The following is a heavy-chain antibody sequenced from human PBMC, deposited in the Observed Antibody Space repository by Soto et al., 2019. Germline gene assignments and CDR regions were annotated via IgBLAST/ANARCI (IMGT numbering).Heavy chain of an antibody. D-gene: IGHD2-21*02. CDR3: AKLVVTATSDY. V-gene: IGHV3-30*18. J-gene: IGHJ4*02. Sequence: GGSLRLSCAASGFTFSSYGMHWVRQAPGKGLEWVAVISYDGSNKYYADSVKGRFTISRDNSKNTLYLQMNSLRAEDTAVYYCAKLVVTATSDYWGQGALVTVSS. CDR2: ISYDGSNK. CDR1: GFTFSSYG.